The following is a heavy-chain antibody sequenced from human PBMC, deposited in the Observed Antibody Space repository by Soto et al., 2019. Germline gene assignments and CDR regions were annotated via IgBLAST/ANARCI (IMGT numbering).Heavy chain of an antibody. D-gene: IGHD3-22*01. J-gene: IGHJ4*02. V-gene: IGHV3-11*01. CDR1: GFTFSDYY. Sequence: SLRLSCSASGFTFSDYYMSWIRQAPGKGLEWVSYISSSGSTIYYADSVKGRFTISRDNAKNSLYLQMNSLRAEDTAVYYCAREREIVVFDYWGQGTLVTVSS. CDR3: AREREIVVFDY. CDR2: ISSSGSTI.